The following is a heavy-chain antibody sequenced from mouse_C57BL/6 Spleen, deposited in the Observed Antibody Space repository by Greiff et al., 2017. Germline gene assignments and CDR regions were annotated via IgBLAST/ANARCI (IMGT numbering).Heavy chain of an antibody. CDR3: ARESSTGTGFDY. CDR1: GYSITSGYY. Sequence: EVQLQQSGPGLVKPSQSLSLTCSVTGYSITSGYYWNWIRQFPGNKLEWMGYISYDGSNNYNPSLKNRISITRDTSKNQFFLKLNSVTTEDTATYYCARESSTGTGFDYWGQGTTLTVSS. V-gene: IGHV3-6*01. D-gene: IGHD4-1*02. J-gene: IGHJ2*01. CDR2: ISYDGSN.